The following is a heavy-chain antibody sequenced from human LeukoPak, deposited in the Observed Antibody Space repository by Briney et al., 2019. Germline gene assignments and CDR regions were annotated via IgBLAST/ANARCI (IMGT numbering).Heavy chain of an antibody. V-gene: IGHV3-74*01. CDR1: GFTFSSYW. CDR2: TNGGGGGT. D-gene: IGHD2-21*02. CDR3: AKVNCDGHCSSNDWYFDL. J-gene: IGHJ2*01. Sequence: GGSLRLSCAASGFTFSSYWMHWVRQAPGKGLVWVSRTNGGGGGTDYADSVKGRFTISRDNAKNTLYLQMNSLRAEDTAIYYCAKVNCDGHCSSNDWYFDLWGRGTLVTVSS.